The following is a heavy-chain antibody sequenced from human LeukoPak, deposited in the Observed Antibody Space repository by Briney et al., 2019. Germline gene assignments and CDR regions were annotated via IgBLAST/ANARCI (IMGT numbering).Heavy chain of an antibody. Sequence: GGSLRLSCAASGFTFSDHYMSWIRQAPGKGLEWVSYISSSGTTIYYADSVKGRFTISRDNAKNSLLLQMNSLRAEDTAVHYCAKDPLNYGFWSGYSFDYWGQGTLVTVSS. CDR1: GFTFSDHY. CDR2: ISSSGTTI. J-gene: IGHJ4*02. CDR3: AKDPLNYGFWSGYSFDY. V-gene: IGHV3-11*01. D-gene: IGHD3-3*01.